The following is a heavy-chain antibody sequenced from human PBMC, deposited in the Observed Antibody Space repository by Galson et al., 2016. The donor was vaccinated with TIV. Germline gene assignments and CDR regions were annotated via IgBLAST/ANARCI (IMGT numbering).Heavy chain of an antibody. V-gene: IGHV1-46*01. CDR3: ARSQSCGGDCYYLDY. CDR1: GYTVTTYY. CDR2: INPSGGGT. J-gene: IGHJ4*02. D-gene: IGHD2-21*02. Sequence: SVKVSCKASGYTVTTYYMHWVRQGPGQGLEWMGIINPSGGGTTYAQNFQGRITMTRDTSTSTVYMALSRLRSEDTAVYYCARSQSCGGDCYYLDYWGRGTLVTVSS.